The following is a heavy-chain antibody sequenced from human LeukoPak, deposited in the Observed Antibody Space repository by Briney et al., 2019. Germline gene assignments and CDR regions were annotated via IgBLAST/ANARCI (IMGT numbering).Heavy chain of an antibody. CDR3: ARNGGHNQEH. Sequence: SETLSLTCDASGASISRGSWWSWVRQPPGKGLEWIGEFSHSGITNFNPSLKSRVTISVDKSRNQFSLNLISVTAADTAVYFCARNGGHNQEHWGQGTLVTVSS. CDR2: FSHSGIT. D-gene: IGHD1-1*01. CDR1: GASISRGSW. J-gene: IGHJ4*02. V-gene: IGHV4-4*02.